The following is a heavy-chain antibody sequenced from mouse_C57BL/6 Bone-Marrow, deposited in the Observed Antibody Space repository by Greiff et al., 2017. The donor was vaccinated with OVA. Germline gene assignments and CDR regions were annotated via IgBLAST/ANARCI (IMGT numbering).Heavy chain of an antibody. D-gene: IGHD2-3*01. Sequence: QVQLQQPGAELVRPGTSVKLSCKASGYTFTSYWMHWVKQRPGQGLEWIGVLDPSDSYTNYNHKIKGKATLTVATSSSTAYMQLSSLTSEDAAVYSCARAGWLLPRDWGQGTTLTVSS. CDR3: ARAGWLLPRD. CDR1: GYTFTSYW. J-gene: IGHJ2*01. V-gene: IGHV1-59*01. CDR2: LDPSDSYT.